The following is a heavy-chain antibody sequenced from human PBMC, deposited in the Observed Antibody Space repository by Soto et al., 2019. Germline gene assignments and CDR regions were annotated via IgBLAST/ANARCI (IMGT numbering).Heavy chain of an antibody. V-gene: IGHV4-34*01. CDR1: GGSFSGYY. D-gene: IGHD2-2*01. CDR2: INHSGST. J-gene: IGHJ5*02. CDR3: ARGGRYCSSTSCSLYNWFDP. Sequence: SETLSITCAVYGGSFSGYYWSWIRQPPGKGLEWIGEINHSGSTNYNPSLKSRVTISVDTSKNQFSLKLSSVTAADTAVYYCARGGRYCSSTSCSLYNWFDPWGQGTLVTVS.